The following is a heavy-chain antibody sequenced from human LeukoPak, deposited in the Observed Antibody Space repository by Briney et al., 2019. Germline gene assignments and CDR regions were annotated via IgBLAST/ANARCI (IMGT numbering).Heavy chain of an antibody. V-gene: IGHV3-7*04. J-gene: IGHJ4*02. D-gene: IGHD5-18*01. Sequence: GGSLRLSCAASGFTFTSHWMSWVRQAPGKGLEWVANIKQDGSEKYYVDSVKGRFIISRDNAKKSLYLQMNSLRGEDTAIYYCAREVAAAAVTHFDFWGQGTLVTVSS. CDR1: GFTFTSHW. CDR2: IKQDGSEK. CDR3: AREVAAAAVTHFDF.